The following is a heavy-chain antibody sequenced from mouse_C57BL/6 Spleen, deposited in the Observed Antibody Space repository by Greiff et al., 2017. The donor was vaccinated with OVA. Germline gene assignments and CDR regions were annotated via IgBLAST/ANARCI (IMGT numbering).Heavy chain of an antibody. D-gene: IGHD1-1*02. CDR3: ARSGYGAMDY. CDR1: GYTFTSYW. J-gene: IGHJ4*01. V-gene: IGHV1-69*01. CDR2: IDPSDSYT. Sequence: QVQLQQPGAELVMPGASVKLSCKASGYTFTSYWMHWVKQRPGQGLEWIGEIDPSDSYTNYNQKFKGKSTLTVDKSSSTAYMQLSSLTSEDSAVYYCARSGYGAMDYWGQGTSVTVSS.